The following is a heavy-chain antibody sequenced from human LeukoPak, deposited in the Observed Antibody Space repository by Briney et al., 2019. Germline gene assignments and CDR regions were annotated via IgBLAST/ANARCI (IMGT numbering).Heavy chain of an antibody. CDR1: GFIFSSYT. CDR2: INSGSTNP. Sequence: PGGSLRLSCEASGFIFSSYTMNWIRQAPGKGLEWVASINSGSTNPYYADSVKGRFTISRDVAKKSLYLQMTSLRVEDTSVYYCARGFLAAGDYWGQGTLVTVSS. D-gene: IGHD6-13*01. CDR3: ARGFLAAGDY. V-gene: IGHV3-21*01. J-gene: IGHJ4*02.